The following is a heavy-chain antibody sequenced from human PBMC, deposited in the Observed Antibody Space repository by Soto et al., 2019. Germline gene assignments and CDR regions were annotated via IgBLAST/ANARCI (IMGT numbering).Heavy chain of an antibody. J-gene: IGHJ4*02. D-gene: IGHD3-10*01. CDR1: GDSFSSYY. CDR2: IFHTGNT. Sequence: PSETLSLTCTVSGDSFSSYYCTWIRQPPGKRLEWVAYIFHTGNTNYNPSLKSRVTISVDTSKNQFCLKLRSVTPADTAVYYCAALDGALDYWGPGTLVTVSS. CDR3: AALDGALDY. V-gene: IGHV4-59*01.